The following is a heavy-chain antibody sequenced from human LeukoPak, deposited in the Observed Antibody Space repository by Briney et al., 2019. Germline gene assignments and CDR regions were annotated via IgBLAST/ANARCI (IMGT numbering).Heavy chain of an antibody. CDR2: IHTSGAS. CDR3: ARLGSYHDF. Sequence: SETLSLTCTVSGASISNYYGSWIRHTPEEGLEWMGHIHTSGASRYYTSLERRLTLSIDTSRNHLSLKLTSVTAADTAVYFCARLGSYHDFWGQGALVTVSS. V-gene: IGHV4-4*09. CDR1: GASISNYY. D-gene: IGHD1-26*01. J-gene: IGHJ4*02.